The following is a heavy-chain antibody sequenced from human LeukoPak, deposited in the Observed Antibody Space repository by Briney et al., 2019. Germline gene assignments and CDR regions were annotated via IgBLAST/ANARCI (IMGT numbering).Heavy chain of an antibody. CDR1: GFTFSNAW. CDR2: IKSKTDGGTT. J-gene: IGHJ3*02. Sequence: GGSLRLSCAASGFTFSNAWMSWVRQAPGKGLEWVGRIKSKTDGGTTDYAAPVKGRFTISRDDSKNTLYLQMNSLKTEDTAVYYCTTGHPHHARPVLSDAFDIWGQGTMVTVSS. D-gene: IGHD3-16*01. CDR3: TTGHPHHARPVLSDAFDI. V-gene: IGHV3-15*01.